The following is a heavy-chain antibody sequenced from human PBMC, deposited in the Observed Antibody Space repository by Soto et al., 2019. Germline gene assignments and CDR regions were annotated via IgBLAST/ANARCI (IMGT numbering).Heavy chain of an antibody. CDR3: AKGGDISSSDALDY. J-gene: IGHJ4*02. D-gene: IGHD6-6*01. Sequence: GGSLRLSCAASGFTFSSYAMHWVRQAPGKGLEWVAVISYDGSNKYYADSVKGRFTISRDNSKNTLYLQMNSLRAEDTAVYYWAKGGDISSSDALDYWGQGTLVTVSS. CDR2: ISYDGSNK. CDR1: GFTFSSYA. V-gene: IGHV3-30-3*01.